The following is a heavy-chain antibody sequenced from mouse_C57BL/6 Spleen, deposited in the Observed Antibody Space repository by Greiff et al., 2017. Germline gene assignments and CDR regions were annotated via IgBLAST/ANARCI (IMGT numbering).Heavy chain of an antibody. Sequence: DVQLVESGGGLVKPGGSLKLSCAASGFTFSDYGMHWVRQAPEKGLEWVAYISSGSSTIYYADTVKGRFTISRDNAKNTLFLQMTSLRSEDTAMYYCARPIYDGYYWYFDVWGTGTTVTVSS. V-gene: IGHV5-17*01. D-gene: IGHD2-3*01. CDR3: ARPIYDGYYWYFDV. J-gene: IGHJ1*03. CDR1: GFTFSDYG. CDR2: ISSGSSTI.